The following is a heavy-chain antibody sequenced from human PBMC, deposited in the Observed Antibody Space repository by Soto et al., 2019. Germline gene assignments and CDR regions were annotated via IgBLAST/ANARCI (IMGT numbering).Heavy chain of an antibody. D-gene: IGHD1-26*01. CDR1: GFSLSTRAVG. Sequence: SGPAGEPTHTLTLTCTFSGFSLSTRAVGVGWIRQPPGKALEWLALIYWNDDKRYSPSLKNRLTITKDTSKNHVVLTMTNMDPVDTATYYCAHRHELGSFDIWGQGTKVTVSS. J-gene: IGHJ3*02. V-gene: IGHV2-5*01. CDR3: AHRHELGSFDI. CDR2: IYWNDDK.